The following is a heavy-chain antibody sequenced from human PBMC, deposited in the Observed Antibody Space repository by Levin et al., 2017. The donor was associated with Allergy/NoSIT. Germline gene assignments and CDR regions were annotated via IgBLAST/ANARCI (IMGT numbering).Heavy chain of an antibody. CDR2: IYPGDSDT. CDR1: GYSFTSYW. D-gene: IGHD6-19*01. J-gene: IGHJ3*02. Sequence: GESLKISCKGSGYSFTSYWIGWVRQMPGKGLEWMGVIYPGDSDTRYSPSFQGQVTISADKSISTAYLQWSSLKASDTAMYYCARPGFVGTGYSSGWYAVQAFDIWGQGTMVTVSS. CDR3: ARPGFVGTGYSSGWYAVQAFDI. V-gene: IGHV5-51*01.